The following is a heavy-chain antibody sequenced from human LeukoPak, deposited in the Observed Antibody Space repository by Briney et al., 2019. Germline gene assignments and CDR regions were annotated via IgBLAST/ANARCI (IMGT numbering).Heavy chain of an antibody. CDR1: GGSVNSGTHY. Sequence: PSETLSLTCTVSGGSVNSGTHYWSWIRQPAGKGLEWIGRIYTSGNTNFNPSLKSRVTMSVDTSRNQFSLKVSSVTAADTAVYFCARVEVERKRSDPWGQGTLVTVSS. CDR2: IYTSGNT. CDR3: ARVEVERKRSDP. D-gene: IGHD1-1*01. J-gene: IGHJ5*02. V-gene: IGHV4-61*02.